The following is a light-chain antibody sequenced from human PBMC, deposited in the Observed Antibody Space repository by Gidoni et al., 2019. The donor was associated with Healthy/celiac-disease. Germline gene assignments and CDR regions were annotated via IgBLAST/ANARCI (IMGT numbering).Light chain of an antibody. CDR2: DAS. J-gene: IGKJ1*01. V-gene: IGKV3-20*01. CDR1: KSLSGSY. CDR3: QQYGTSLGT. Sequence: EIVLTQSQGPLSLSPGERATLPCRASKSLSGSYLAWYQQKPGQAPRLLIYDASSRATGIPDRFSGSGSGTDFTLTISRLEPEDFAVFYCQQYGTSLGTFGQGTKVEIK.